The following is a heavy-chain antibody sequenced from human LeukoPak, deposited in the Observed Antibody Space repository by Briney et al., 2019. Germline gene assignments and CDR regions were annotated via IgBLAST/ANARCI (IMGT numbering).Heavy chain of an antibody. V-gene: IGHV3-23*01. CDR1: GLTFSTSP. CDR2: RGSSCDT. Sequence: GGSLRLSCAASGLTFSTSPMNWVRLAPGNRLEWGSNRGSSCDTYLAGSVKGPFTISRDNSKSTLSLQMASLRVEDTAVYYCATKTPGNYPYDYWGQGTLVTVSP. J-gene: IGHJ4*02. D-gene: IGHD3-22*01. CDR3: ATKTPGNYPYDY.